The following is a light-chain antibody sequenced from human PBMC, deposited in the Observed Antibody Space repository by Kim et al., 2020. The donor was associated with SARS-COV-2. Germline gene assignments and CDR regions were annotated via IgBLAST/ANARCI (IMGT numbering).Light chain of an antibody. V-gene: IGKV1-5*03. CDR1: QSISSR. CDR2: QAS. Sequence: DIQMTQSPSTLSASVGDRVAIACRASQSISSRLAWFQQKPGKPPKLLVYQASILESGVPSRFSGSGSATEFTLTISSLQPDDFATYYCQQYISYPYTFGQGTKVEIK. CDR3: QQYISYPYT. J-gene: IGKJ2*01.